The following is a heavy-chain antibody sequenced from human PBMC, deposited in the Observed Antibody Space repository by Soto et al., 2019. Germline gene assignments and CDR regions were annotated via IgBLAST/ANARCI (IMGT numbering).Heavy chain of an antibody. V-gene: IGHV1-18*01. CDR1: GYTFSSYV. CDR2: ISVYNGNT. Sequence: ASVKVSCNASGYTFSSYVINWVRQAPGQGLECMVWISVYNGNTNYAQKLQGRVTMTTDTSTSTAYMELRSLRSDDTDVYYCARESGNAPTPYNWFGPWGQGTLVTVS. J-gene: IGHJ5*02. D-gene: IGHD2-2*01. CDR3: ARESGNAPTPYNWFGP.